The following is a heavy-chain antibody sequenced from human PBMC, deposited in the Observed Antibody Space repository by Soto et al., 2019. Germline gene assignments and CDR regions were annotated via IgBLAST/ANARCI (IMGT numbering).Heavy chain of an antibody. J-gene: IGHJ4*02. D-gene: IGHD1-26*01. Sequence: QVHLVQSGAEVKKPGASVKVSCKGSGYAFTTYGITWVRQAPGQGLEWMGWISAHNGNTNYAQKLQGRVTVTRDTSTSTADMELRSLRSDDTAVYYCARGSYGDYWGQGSLVTVSS. V-gene: IGHV1-18*01. CDR1: GYAFTTYG. CDR2: ISAHNGNT. CDR3: ARGSYGDY.